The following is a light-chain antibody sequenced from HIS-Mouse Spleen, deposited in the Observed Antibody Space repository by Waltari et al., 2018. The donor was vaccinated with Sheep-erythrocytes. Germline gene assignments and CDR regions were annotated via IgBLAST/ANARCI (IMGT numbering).Light chain of an antibody. CDR1: QGISSA. CDR3: QQFNSHPMYT. J-gene: IGKJ2*01. CDR2: DAS. Sequence: AIQLNQSPSSLSAPVGDRVTITCRASQGISSALAWYQQKPGKTPKLLIYDASSLESGVPSRFSGSGSGTDFTLTISSLQPEDFATYYCQQFNSHPMYTFGQGTKLEIK. V-gene: IGKV1-13*02.